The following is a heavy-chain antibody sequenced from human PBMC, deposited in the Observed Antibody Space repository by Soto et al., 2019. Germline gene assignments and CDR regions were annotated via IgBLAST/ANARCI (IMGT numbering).Heavy chain of an antibody. CDR3: ARDEEVGLVATICY. D-gene: IGHD5-12*01. V-gene: IGHV1-69*08. CDR2: IIPILGTA. CDR1: GGTFSRYT. Sequence: QVQLVQSGAEVKKPGSSVKVSCKASGGTFSRYTITWVRQAPGQGLEWMGRIIPILGTANYAQKFQGRVTFTADKSTSTAYMELSSLTSEDTAVYYCARDEEVGLVATICYWGQGTLVTVSS. J-gene: IGHJ4*02.